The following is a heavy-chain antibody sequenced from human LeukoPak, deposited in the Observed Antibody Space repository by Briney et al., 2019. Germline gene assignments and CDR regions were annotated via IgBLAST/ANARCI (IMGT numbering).Heavy chain of an antibody. V-gene: IGHV4-34*01. Sequence: PSETLSLTCAVYGGSLSGYYWSWIGQPPGKGLEWIGEINHSGSTNYNPSLKSRVTISVDTSKNQFSLKLSSVTAADTAVYYCARAYYDFWSGYQFDYWGQGTLVTVSS. CDR3: ARAYYDFWSGYQFDY. D-gene: IGHD3-3*01. J-gene: IGHJ4*02. CDR2: INHSGST. CDR1: GGSLSGYY.